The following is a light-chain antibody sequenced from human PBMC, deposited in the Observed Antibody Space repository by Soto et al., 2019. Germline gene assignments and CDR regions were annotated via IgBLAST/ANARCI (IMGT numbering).Light chain of an antibody. CDR3: QQYVSSPLT. J-gene: IGKJ4*01. CDR1: QSVGNNY. V-gene: IGKV3-20*01. CDR2: GAS. Sequence: EIVLTQSPGTLSLSPGESATLSCRASQSVGNNYLAWYQQKPGQAPRLLIYGASSRATGIPDRFRGSWSGTDFTLTISRLEPKDFAVYYCQQYVSSPLTFGGGTKVEIK.